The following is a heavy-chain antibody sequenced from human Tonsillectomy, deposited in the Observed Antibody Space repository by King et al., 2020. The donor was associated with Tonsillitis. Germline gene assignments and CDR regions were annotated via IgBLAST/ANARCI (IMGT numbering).Heavy chain of an antibody. CDR2: ISSGGGTV. J-gene: IGHJ4*02. V-gene: IGHV3-11*01. D-gene: IGHD3-9*01. CDR3: ARVDIYDMLTGYLDY. CDR1: GFTFSDYY. Sequence: QVQLVESGGGLVKPGGSLRLSCAASGFTFSDYYMSWIRQAPEKGLEWVSYISSGGGTVFYADSVKGRFTISRDNANNSLYLQMNSLRAEDTAVYYGARVDIYDMLTGYLDYWGQGTLVTVSS.